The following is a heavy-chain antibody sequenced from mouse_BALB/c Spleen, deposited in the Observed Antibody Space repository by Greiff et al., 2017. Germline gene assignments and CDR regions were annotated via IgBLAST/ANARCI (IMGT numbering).Heavy chain of an antibody. D-gene: IGHD1-2*01. Sequence: EVKLVESGPGLVKPSQSLSLTCTVTGYSITSDYAWNWIRQFPGNKLEWMGYISYSGSTSYNPSLKSRISITRDTSKNQFFLQLNSVTTEDTATYYCATHYSWFAYWGQGTLVTVSA. CDR3: ATHYSWFAY. J-gene: IGHJ3*01. CDR2: ISYSGST. V-gene: IGHV3-2*02. CDR1: GYSITSDYA.